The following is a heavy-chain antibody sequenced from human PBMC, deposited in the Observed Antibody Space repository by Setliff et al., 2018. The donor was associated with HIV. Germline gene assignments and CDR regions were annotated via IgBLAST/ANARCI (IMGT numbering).Heavy chain of an antibody. Sequence: LSLTCTVSGDSITSNDYYWGWIRQPPGRGLEWIGIIHYNGRAYYDPSLKSRVTISVDSSLTQFSLKLRSVTASDSALYYCARYTSKVDWFDPWGQGALVTVSS. CDR3: ARYTSKVDWFDP. CDR2: IHYNGRA. D-gene: IGHD2-2*02. V-gene: IGHV4-39*01. CDR1: GDSITSNDYY. J-gene: IGHJ5*02.